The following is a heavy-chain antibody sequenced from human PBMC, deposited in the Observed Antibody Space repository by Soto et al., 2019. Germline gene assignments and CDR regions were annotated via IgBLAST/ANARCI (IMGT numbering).Heavy chain of an antibody. D-gene: IGHD3-9*01. CDR1: GGSVSSGSYY. V-gene: IGHV4-61*01. Sequence: SETLSLTCTVSGGSVSSGSYYWSWIRQPPGKGLEWIGYIYYSGSTNYNPSLKSRVTISVDTSKNQFSLKLSSVTAADTAVYYCARVYYDILTGYYIQHFDYWGQGTLVTVSS. J-gene: IGHJ4*02. CDR2: IYYSGST. CDR3: ARVYYDILTGYYIQHFDY.